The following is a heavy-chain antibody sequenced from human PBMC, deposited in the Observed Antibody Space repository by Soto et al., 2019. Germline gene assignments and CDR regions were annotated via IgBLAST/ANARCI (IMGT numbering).Heavy chain of an antibody. D-gene: IGHD3-22*01. CDR1: GYSFSFYW. J-gene: IGHJ3*02. V-gene: IGHV5-51*03. Sequence: GESLNISCKASGYSFSFYWIGWVRQMPGKGLEWMAIMYPDDSDIRYSPSFEAHVTISADKSTSTAFLQWSSLKASDTAMYYCATAYVYDFENSNYYRDAFDIWGQGTLVT. CDR2: MYPDDSDI. CDR3: ATAYVYDFENSNYYRDAFDI.